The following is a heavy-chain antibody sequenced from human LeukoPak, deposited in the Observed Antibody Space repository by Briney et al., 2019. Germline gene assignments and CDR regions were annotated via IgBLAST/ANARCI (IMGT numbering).Heavy chain of an antibody. Sequence: GGSLRLSCAASGFTFSSNWMYWVRQASGKGLVWISYISSDGSSTNYADSVKGRFTISRDNAKNTLYLQMNSLRAEDTAVYYCAKDQGYYDSSGYYYNHWGQGTLVTVSS. J-gene: IGHJ5*02. CDR1: GFTFSSNW. CDR2: ISSDGSST. CDR3: AKDQGYYDSSGYYYNH. V-gene: IGHV3-74*01. D-gene: IGHD3-22*01.